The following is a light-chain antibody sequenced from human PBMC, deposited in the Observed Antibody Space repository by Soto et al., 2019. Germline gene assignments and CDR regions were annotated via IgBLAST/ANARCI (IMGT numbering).Light chain of an antibody. CDR1: QSVSSN. CDR3: QQYNNWRGT. CDR2: GAS. J-gene: IGKJ1*01. V-gene: IGKV3-15*01. Sequence: EIVMTQSPATLSVSPGERATLSCRASQSVSSNLAWYQQKPGQAPRLLIDGASTRATGIAARFSGSGSGTELTRTISSLQSEDFAVYYCQQYNNWRGTFGQGTKVEIK.